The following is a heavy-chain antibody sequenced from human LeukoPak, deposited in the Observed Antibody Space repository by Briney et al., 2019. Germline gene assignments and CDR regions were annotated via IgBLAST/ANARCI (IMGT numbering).Heavy chain of an antibody. CDR3: ARAPNVEMAAYFDY. CDR1: GGTFSSYA. V-gene: IGHV1-69*13. CDR2: IIPIFGTA. D-gene: IGHD5-24*01. J-gene: IGHJ4*02. Sequence: GASVKVSCKASGGTFSSYAISWVRQAPGQGLEWMGGIIPIFGTANYAQKFQGRVTITADESTSTAYVELSSLRSEDTAVYYCARAPNVEMAAYFDYWGQGTLVTVSS.